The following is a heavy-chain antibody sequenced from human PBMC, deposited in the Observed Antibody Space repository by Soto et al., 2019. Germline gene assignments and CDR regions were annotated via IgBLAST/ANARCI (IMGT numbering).Heavy chain of an antibody. V-gene: IGHV4-59*01. J-gene: IGHJ5*02. D-gene: IGHD7-27*01. CDR1: GGSISSYY. CDR2: IYYSGST. Sequence: SETLSLTCTVSGGSISSYYWSWIRQPPGKGLEWIGYIYYSGSTNYNPSLKSRVTISVDTSKNQFSLKLSSVTAADTAVYYCARGLSITGESWFDPWGQGTLVTVSS. CDR3: ARGLSITGESWFDP.